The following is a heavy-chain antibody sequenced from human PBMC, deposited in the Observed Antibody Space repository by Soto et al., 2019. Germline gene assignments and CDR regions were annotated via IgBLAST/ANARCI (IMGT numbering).Heavy chain of an antibody. CDR1: GFTFSSYG. Sequence: GGSLRLSCAASGFTFSSYGMDWVRQAPGKGLEWVAVISYDGSNKYYADSVKGRFTISRDNSKNTLYLQMNSLRAEDTAVYYCARDKITGLFDYWGQGTLVTVSS. CDR3: ARDKITGLFDY. J-gene: IGHJ4*02. CDR2: ISYDGSNK. V-gene: IGHV3-30*03. D-gene: IGHD2-8*02.